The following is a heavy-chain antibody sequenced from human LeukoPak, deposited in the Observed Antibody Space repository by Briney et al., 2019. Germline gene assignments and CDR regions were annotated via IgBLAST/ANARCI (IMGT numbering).Heavy chain of an antibody. D-gene: IGHD1-26*01. V-gene: IGHV3-23*01. J-gene: IGHJ6*02. CDR2: ISDSDYNT. CDR3: AKGAGSTWMDV. Sequence: GSLRLSCAASGFTFSSPVMSWVRQSPGKGLEWVSSISDSDYNTYHADSVKGRFTISRDSSKNTMYLQMNSLRAEDTAVYYCAKGAGSTWMDVWGQGITVIVSS. CDR1: GFTFSSPV.